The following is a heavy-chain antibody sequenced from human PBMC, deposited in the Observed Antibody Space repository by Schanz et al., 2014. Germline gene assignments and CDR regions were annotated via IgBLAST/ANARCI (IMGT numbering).Heavy chain of an antibody. CDR2: IKKDGSEK. Sequence: EVQLVESGGGLVQPGGSLRLSCSASGFTFSSDWMSWVRQAPGKGLEWVANIKKDGSEKYYVDSVKGRFTISRDNAKNSLFLQMNSLRPEDTAVYYCARGRVLESWGQGTLVTVSS. CDR3: ARGRVLES. V-gene: IGHV3-7*02. D-gene: IGHD1-1*01. CDR1: GFTFSSDW. J-gene: IGHJ5*02.